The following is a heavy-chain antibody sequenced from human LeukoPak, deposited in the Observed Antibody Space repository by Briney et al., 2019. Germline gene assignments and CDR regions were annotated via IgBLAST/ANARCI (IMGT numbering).Heavy chain of an antibody. CDR2: IKQDGSEK. Sequence: GGSLRLSCAASGFTFSNYWMIWVRQAPGKGLEWVGNIKQDGSEKRYADSVRGRFSISRDNAQTPLYLQMNSLRAEDTAVCYCARASDPWLQLTWGQGTLVTVSS. D-gene: IGHD5-24*01. CDR1: GFTFSNYW. CDR3: ARASDPWLQLT. V-gene: IGHV3-7*05. J-gene: IGHJ5*02.